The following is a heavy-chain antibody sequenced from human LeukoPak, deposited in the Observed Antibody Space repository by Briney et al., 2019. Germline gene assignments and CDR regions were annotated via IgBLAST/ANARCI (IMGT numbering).Heavy chain of an antibody. CDR1: GGSFSGYY. J-gene: IGHJ4*02. CDR2: INHSGGT. CDR3: ARVTGYMIEDYFDY. Sequence: SETLSLTCAVYGGSFSGYYWSWIRQPPGKGLEWIGEINHSGGTNYNPSLKSRVTISVDTSKNQFSLKLSSVTAADTAVYYCARVTGYMIEDYFDYWGQGTLVTVSS. V-gene: IGHV4-34*01. D-gene: IGHD3-22*01.